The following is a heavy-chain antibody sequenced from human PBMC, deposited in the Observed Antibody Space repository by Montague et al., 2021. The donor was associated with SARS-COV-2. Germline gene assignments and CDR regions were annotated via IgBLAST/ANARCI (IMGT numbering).Heavy chain of an antibody. CDR1: GFSLSTSGMC. J-gene: IGHJ4*02. D-gene: IGHD3-16*02. V-gene: IGHV2-70*11. CDR3: ARATMITFGGVIVPFDY. Sequence: VKPTQTLTLTCTFSGFSLSTSGMCVSWIRQPPGKALEWLARIDWDDDKYYGTSLKTRLTISKDTSKNQVVLTMTNMDPVDTATYYCARATMITFGGVIVPFDYWGQGTLVTVSS. CDR2: IDWDDDK.